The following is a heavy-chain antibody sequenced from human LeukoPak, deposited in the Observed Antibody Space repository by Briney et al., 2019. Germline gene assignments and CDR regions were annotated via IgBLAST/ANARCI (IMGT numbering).Heavy chain of an antibody. J-gene: IGHJ5*02. CDR2: TNYRDTWSD. D-gene: IGHD3-9*01. CDR1: GDSLSSNSVT. CDR3: ARRLAQYACCDP. V-gene: IGHV6-1*01. Sequence: SQTLSLTCALSGDSLSSNSVTWNWIRQSPPRGLEWLGRTNYRDTWSDDYAVSVRGRITDSPDSPKNHCPLHLNSVTPEGTADYYCARRLAQYACCDPWGQGILVTVSS.